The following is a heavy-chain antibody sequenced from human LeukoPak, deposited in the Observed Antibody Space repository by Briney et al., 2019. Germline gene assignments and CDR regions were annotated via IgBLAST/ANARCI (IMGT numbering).Heavy chain of an antibody. Sequence: SETLSLTCAVSGGSIRNSSFYWGWIRQPPGKGLEWIGSVYYRGSTYYNPSLNSRVTTSVDTSKNQFSLRLTSVTAADTAVYYCVRSPDYFDSWGPGTLVTVSS. CDR2: VYYRGST. V-gene: IGHV4-39*01. CDR1: GGSIRNSSFY. J-gene: IGHJ4*02. CDR3: VRSPDYFDS.